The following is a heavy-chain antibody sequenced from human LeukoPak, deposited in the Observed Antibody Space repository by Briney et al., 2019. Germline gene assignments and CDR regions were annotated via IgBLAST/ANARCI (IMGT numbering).Heavy chain of an antibody. V-gene: IGHV1-24*01. Sequence: GASVKVSCTVSGYTLTELSMHWVRPAPGKGLEWMGGFDPEDGETIYAQKFQGRVTMTEDTSTDTAYMELSSLRSEDTAVYYCASTDSSGYIYFDYWGQGTLVTVSS. CDR1: GYTLTELS. D-gene: IGHD3-22*01. CDR2: FDPEDGET. J-gene: IGHJ4*02. CDR3: ASTDSSGYIYFDY.